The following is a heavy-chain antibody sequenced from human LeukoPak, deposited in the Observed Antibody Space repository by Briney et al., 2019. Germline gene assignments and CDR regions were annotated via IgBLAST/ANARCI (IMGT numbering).Heavy chain of an antibody. CDR2: ISSSSSYI. CDR1: GFTFSSYS. CDR3: ARRGYSDSSGYDY. V-gene: IGHV3-21*01. D-gene: IGHD3-22*01. Sequence: GGSLRLSCAASGFTFSSYSMNWVRQAPGKGLEWVSSISSSSSYIYYADSVMGRSTISRDNAKNSVYLQINSLRAEDTAIYYCARRGYSDSSGYDYWGQGTLATVSS. J-gene: IGHJ4*02.